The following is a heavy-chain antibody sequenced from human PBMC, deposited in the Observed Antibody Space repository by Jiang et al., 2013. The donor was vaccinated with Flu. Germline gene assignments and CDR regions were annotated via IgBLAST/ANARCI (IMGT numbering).Heavy chain of an antibody. D-gene: IGHD3-9*01. J-gene: IGHJ4*02. CDR2: IWYNGSNK. CDR1: GFTFNYYA. Sequence: VQLVESGGGVVQPGGSLRLSCVASGFTFNYYAMYWVRQAPGKGLEWLASIWYNGSNKNYADSVKGRFTISRDNSKNTLYLQMDSLRAEDTAVYYCATLRGSSYDTYLMDYWGQDAGHRLL. CDR3: ATLRGSSYDTYLMDY. V-gene: IGHV3-30*02.